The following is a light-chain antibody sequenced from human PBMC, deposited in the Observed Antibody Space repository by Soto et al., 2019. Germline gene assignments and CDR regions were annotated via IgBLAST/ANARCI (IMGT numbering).Light chain of an antibody. Sequence: DIQMTQSPSTLSASVGDRVTITCRASQSISSWLAWYQQKPGKAPKLLIFDASSLESGVPSRFSGSGSGTEFTLTIINLQPDDFATYYCQQSNSYSTFGQGTKVDIK. J-gene: IGKJ1*01. CDR3: QQSNSYST. CDR2: DAS. V-gene: IGKV1-5*01. CDR1: QSISSW.